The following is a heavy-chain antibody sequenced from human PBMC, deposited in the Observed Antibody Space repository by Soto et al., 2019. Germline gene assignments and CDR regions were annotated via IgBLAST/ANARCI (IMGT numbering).Heavy chain of an antibody. CDR1: GYTFTSYA. D-gene: IGHD3-3*01. CDR2: INAGNGNT. J-gene: IGHJ6*03. Sequence: QVQLVQSGAEVKKPGASVKVSCKASGYTFTSYAMHWVRQAPGQRLEWMGWINAGNGNTKYSQKFQGRVTITRDTSASTAYMELSSLRSEDTAVYYCARAVPFRSGNNYYYYMDVWGKGTTVTVSS. V-gene: IGHV1-3*01. CDR3: ARAVPFRSGNNYYYYMDV.